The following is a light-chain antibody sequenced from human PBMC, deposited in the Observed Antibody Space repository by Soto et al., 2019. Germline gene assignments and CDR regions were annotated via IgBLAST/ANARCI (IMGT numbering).Light chain of an antibody. CDR2: EAS. J-gene: IGKJ1*01. Sequence: EIVLTQSPATLSLSPGERATLSCRASESVSTFLAWYQQKPGQAPRLLIYEASSRATVIPARFSGGGSGTVFTLTISSLQPEDVATFYCQNYASVPRTFGQGTKVEIK. CDR1: ESVSTF. CDR3: QNYASVPRT. V-gene: IGKV3-11*01.